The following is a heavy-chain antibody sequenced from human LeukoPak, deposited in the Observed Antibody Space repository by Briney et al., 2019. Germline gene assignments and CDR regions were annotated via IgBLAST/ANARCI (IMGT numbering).Heavy chain of an antibody. CDR1: GFTFSSYA. CDR2: ISYDGSNK. V-gene: IGHV3-30-3*01. J-gene: IGHJ4*02. CDR3: ARVPMVRGVISQLDY. Sequence: PGGSLRLSCAASGFTFSSYAMHWVRQAPGKGLEWVAVISYDGSNKYYADSVKGRFTISRDNSKNTLYLQMSSLRAEDTAVYYCARVPMVRGVISQLDYWGQGTLVTVSS. D-gene: IGHD3-10*01.